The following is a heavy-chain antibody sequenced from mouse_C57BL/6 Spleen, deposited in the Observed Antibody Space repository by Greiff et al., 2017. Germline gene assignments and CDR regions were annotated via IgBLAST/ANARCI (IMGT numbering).Heavy chain of an antibody. CDR2: IHPNSGST. CDR1: GYTFTSYW. D-gene: IGHD2-2*01. Sequence: QVQLQQPGAELVKPGASVKLSCKASGYTFTSYWMHWVKQRPGQGLEWIGMIHPNSGSTNYNEKFKSKATLTVDKSSSTAYMQLSSLTSEDSAVYYCARSGDGYVFWFAYWGQGTLVTVSA. J-gene: IGHJ3*01. V-gene: IGHV1-64*01. CDR3: ARSGDGYVFWFAY.